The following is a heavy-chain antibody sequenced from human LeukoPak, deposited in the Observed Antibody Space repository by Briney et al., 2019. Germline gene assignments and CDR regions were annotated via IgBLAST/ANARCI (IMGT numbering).Heavy chain of an antibody. CDR2: INHSGST. Sequence: PSETLSLTCTVSGGSISSSSYYWGWIRQPPGKGLEWIGEINHSGSTNYNPSLKSRVTISVDTSKNQFSLKLSSVTAADTAVYYCARGRVHTAMVVWGQGTLVTVSS. D-gene: IGHD5-18*01. CDR3: ARGRVHTAMVV. V-gene: IGHV4-39*07. CDR1: GGSISSSSYY. J-gene: IGHJ4*02.